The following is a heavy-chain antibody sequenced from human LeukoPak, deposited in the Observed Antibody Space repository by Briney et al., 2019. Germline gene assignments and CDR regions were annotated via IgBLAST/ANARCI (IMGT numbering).Heavy chain of an antibody. D-gene: IGHD1-26*01. CDR2: IYYSGST. J-gene: IGHJ4*02. CDR1: GGSISSYY. CDR3: ARAPSQISGSFNFDY. V-gene: IGHV4-59*01. Sequence: SSETLSLTCTVSGGSISSYYWSWIRQPPGKGLEWIGCIYYSGSTNYNPSLKSRVTISVDTSKNQFSLKLSSVTAADTAVYYCARAPSQISGSFNFDYWGQGTLVTVSS.